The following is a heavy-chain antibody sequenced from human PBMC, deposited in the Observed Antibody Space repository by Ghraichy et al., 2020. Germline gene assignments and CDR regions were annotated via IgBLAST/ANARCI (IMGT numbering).Heavy chain of an antibody. CDR2: ITSSSRTK. CDR1: GFTFISYS. J-gene: IGHJ6*02. V-gene: IGHV3-48*02. Sequence: GALNISCVDSGFTFISYSLNWVRQSPGKGLEWVSYITSSSRTKSYADSVRGRFTISRDNVQNSLYLQMNSLRDEETAVYYCARGSKVVRFFYYDGMDVWGQGTTVTVSS. D-gene: IGHD4-23*01. CDR3: ARGSKVVRFFYYDGMDV.